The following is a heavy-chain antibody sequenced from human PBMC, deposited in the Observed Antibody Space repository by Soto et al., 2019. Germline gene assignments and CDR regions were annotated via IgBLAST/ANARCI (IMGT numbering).Heavy chain of an antibody. CDR3: ARGRIAGAATDFYYYGMDV. D-gene: IGHD1-26*01. V-gene: IGHV1-69*12. J-gene: IGHJ6*02. CDR2: IIPVFATT. CDR1: GGTFSTYV. Sequence: QVQLVQSGAEVKKPGSSVKVSCKASGGTFSTYVISWVRQAPGQGLEWMGGIIPVFATTNYAQKFQGRVTTTADESTRTGYMELNSLRSEDTAVYYCARGRIAGAATDFYYYGMDVWGQGTSVTVSS.